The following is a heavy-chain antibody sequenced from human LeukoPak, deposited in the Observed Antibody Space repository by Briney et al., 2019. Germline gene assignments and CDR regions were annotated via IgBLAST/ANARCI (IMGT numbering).Heavy chain of an antibody. CDR1: GGSISSSSYY. Sequence: SETLSLTCTVSGGSISSSSYYWGWIRQPPGKGLEWIGSIYYSGSTYYNPSLKSRVTISVDTSKNQFSLKLSSVTAADTTVYYCARQVVVPAAINPYYMDVWGKGTTVTVSS. CDR2: IYYSGST. D-gene: IGHD2-2*02. J-gene: IGHJ6*03. CDR3: ARQVVVPAAINPYYMDV. V-gene: IGHV4-39*01.